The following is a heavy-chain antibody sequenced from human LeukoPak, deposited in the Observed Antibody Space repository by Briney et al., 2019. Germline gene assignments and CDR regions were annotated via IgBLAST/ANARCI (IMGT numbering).Heavy chain of an antibody. D-gene: IGHD3-10*01. V-gene: IGHV3-30*04. Sequence: GGSLRLSCAASGFTFSSYAMHWVRQAPGKGLEWVAVISYDGSNKYYADSMKGRFTISRDNSKNTLYLQMNSLRAEDTAVYYCARGGYYYGSGSYYIYGMDVWGKGTTVTVSS. J-gene: IGHJ6*04. CDR3: ARGGYYYGSGSYYIYGMDV. CDR1: GFTFSSYA. CDR2: ISYDGSNK.